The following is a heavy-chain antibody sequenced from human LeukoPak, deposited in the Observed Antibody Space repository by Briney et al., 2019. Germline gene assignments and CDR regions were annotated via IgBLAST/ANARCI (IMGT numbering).Heavy chain of an antibody. CDR1: GFTFSSYA. Sequence: GRSLRLSCAASGFTFSSYAMHWVRQAPGKGLEWVAVISYDGSNKYYADSVKGRFTISRDNSKNMLYLQLNSLRAEDTAVYYCARDISPDGYNTVLDYWGQGTLVTVSS. CDR3: ARDISPDGYNTVLDY. D-gene: IGHD5-24*01. CDR2: ISYDGSNK. J-gene: IGHJ4*02. V-gene: IGHV3-30*04.